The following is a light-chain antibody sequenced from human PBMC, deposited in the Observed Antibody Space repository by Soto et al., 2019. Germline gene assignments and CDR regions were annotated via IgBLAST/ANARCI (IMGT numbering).Light chain of an antibody. V-gene: IGLV2-14*01. CDR1: SSDVGGYNS. CDR3: SSYTSSSTPVV. CDR2: EVS. J-gene: IGLJ2*01. Sequence: QSALTQPASVSGSPGQSITISCTGTSSDVGGYNSGSWYQQHPHKAPKLMISEVSNRPSGVSNRFSVSKSGNTASLTISGLQAEDEADYYCSSYTSSSTPVVFGGGTKLTVL.